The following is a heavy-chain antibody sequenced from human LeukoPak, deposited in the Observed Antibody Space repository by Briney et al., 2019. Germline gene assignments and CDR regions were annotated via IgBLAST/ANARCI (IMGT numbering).Heavy chain of an antibody. Sequence: SETLSLTCTVSGDSITSSSYYWGWIRQPPGKGLEWIGSIYYSGSTYYNPSLKSRVTISVDTSKNQFSLKLSSVTAADTAVYYCARDHYYDSSVWGGSVVWRNDAFDIWGQGTMVTVSS. CDR3: ARDHYYDSSVWGGSVVWRNDAFDI. CDR1: GDSITSSSYY. CDR2: IYYSGST. V-gene: IGHV4-39*07. J-gene: IGHJ3*02. D-gene: IGHD3-22*01.